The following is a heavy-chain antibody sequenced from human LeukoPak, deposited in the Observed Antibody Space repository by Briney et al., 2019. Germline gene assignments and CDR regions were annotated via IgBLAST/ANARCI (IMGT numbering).Heavy chain of an antibody. Sequence: SETLSLTCTVSGGSITSYYWSWIRQHPGEGLEWIGYIYYSGSTNYNPSLKSRVTISVDTSKNQFSLKLSSVTAADTAVYYCARRAYSSGYYYFDYWGQGALVTVSS. V-gene: IGHV4-59*01. CDR3: ARRAYSSGYYYFDY. D-gene: IGHD3-22*01. CDR1: GGSITSYY. J-gene: IGHJ4*02. CDR2: IYYSGST.